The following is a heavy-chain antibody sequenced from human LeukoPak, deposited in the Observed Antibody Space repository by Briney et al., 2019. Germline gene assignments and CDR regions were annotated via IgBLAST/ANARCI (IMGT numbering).Heavy chain of an antibody. D-gene: IGHD6-13*01. CDR1: GGSISSSSYY. Sequence: SETLSLTCTVSGGSISSSSYYWGWIRQPPGKGLEWIGSIYYSGDTYYNPSLKSRRVTISVDTSKNQFSLKLSSVTAADTAVYYCARALYSSNSRDWYFDLWGRGTLVTVSS. CDR2: IYYSGDT. CDR3: ARALYSSNSRDWYFDL. V-gene: IGHV4-39*07. J-gene: IGHJ2*01.